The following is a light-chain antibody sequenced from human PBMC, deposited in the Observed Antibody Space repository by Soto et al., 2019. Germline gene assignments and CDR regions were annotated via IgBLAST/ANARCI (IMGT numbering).Light chain of an antibody. CDR1: SSNIGGNS. CDR2: DDN. Sequence: QSVMTQPPSVSAAPGQKVTISCSGSSSNIGGNSVSWYQQLPGTAPKLLMYDDNKRPSGIPDRFSGSKSGTSDTLGITGFQTGDEADYYCGSWDSSLSAYVFGTGTMLTVL. J-gene: IGLJ1*01. CDR3: GSWDSSLSAYV. V-gene: IGLV1-51*01.